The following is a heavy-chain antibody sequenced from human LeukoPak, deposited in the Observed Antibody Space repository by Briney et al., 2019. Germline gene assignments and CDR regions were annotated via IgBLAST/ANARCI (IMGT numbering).Heavy chain of an antibody. CDR2: IWYDGSNK. V-gene: IGHV3-33*01. Sequence: GRSLRLSCAASRFTFSSYGMHWVRQAPGKGLEWVAVIWYDGSNKYYADSVKGRFTISRDNSKNTLYLQMNSLRAEDTAVYYCAREGYCSSTNCFFDYWGQGTLSPSPQ. CDR1: RFTFSSYG. J-gene: IGHJ4*02. D-gene: IGHD2-2*01. CDR3: AREGYCSSTNCFFDY.